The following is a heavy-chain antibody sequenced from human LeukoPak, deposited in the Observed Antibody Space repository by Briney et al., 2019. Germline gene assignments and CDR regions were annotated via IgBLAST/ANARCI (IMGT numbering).Heavy chain of an antibody. CDR1: GFTFDDYT. CDR3: AKGQVVPATILDY. Sequence: PGGSLRLSCAASGFTFDDYTMHWVRQAPGKGLEWVSLISWDGGSTYYAESVKGRFTISRDNSKNSLYMQMNSLRTEDTALYYCAKGQVVPATILDYWGQGTLVPVSS. V-gene: IGHV3-43*01. CDR2: ISWDGGST. D-gene: IGHD2-2*01. J-gene: IGHJ4*02.